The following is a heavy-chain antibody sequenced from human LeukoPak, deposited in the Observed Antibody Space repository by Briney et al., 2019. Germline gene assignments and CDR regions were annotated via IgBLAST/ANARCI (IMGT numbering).Heavy chain of an antibody. Sequence: SETLSLTCVVSGGSLSTHHWSWIRQPPGKGLEWIGYIYYSGSTNYNPSLKSRVTISVDTSKNQFSLKLNSVTAADTAVYYCARHYGPWGQGTLVTVSS. CDR1: GGSLSTHH. D-gene: IGHD3-10*01. V-gene: IGHV4-59*08. J-gene: IGHJ5*02. CDR2: IYYSGST. CDR3: ARHYGP.